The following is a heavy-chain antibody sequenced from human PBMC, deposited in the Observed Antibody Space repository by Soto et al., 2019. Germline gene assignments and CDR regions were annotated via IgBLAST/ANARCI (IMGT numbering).Heavy chain of an antibody. V-gene: IGHV4-30-4*01. D-gene: IGHD3-22*01. CDR1: GGSISSGDYY. Sequence: QVQLQESGPGLVKPSQTLSLTCTVSGGSISSGDYYWSWIRQPPGKGLEWIGYIYYSGSTYYNPSLKSRITISVDTSKNHFSLKLSSVAAADTAVYYCARWRSYYDSSGYFYQTPLYYWGQGTLVTVSS. J-gene: IGHJ4*02. CDR2: IYYSGST. CDR3: ARWRSYYDSSGYFYQTPLYY.